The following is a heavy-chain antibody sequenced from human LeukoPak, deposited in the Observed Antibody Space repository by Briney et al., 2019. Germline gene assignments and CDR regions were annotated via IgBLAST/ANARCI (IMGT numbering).Heavy chain of an antibody. CDR3: ARGGSGSYFDY. CDR2: ISPFNGKT. Sequence: ASVKVSCKASGYTIINQAISWVRQAPGQGLEWVGWISPFNGKTDYAQKFQDRVTMTTDTSTTTAYLDLRSLTPGDTALYYCARGGSGSYFDYWGQGTLVTVSS. CDR1: GYTIINQA. J-gene: IGHJ4*02. V-gene: IGHV1-18*01. D-gene: IGHD3-10*01.